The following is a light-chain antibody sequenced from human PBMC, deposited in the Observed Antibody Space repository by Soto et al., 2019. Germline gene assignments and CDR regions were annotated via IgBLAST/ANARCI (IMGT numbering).Light chain of an antibody. Sequence: DIQMPQSPSSLSASVGDRVTITCQASQDSSNYLNWYQQKPGKAPKLLIYDASILETGVPSRFSGSGSGTDFTLTINSLQPEDFATYYCQQAYSFPITFGQGTRLEIK. CDR2: DAS. CDR1: QDSSNY. V-gene: IGKV1-33*01. CDR3: QQAYSFPIT. J-gene: IGKJ5*01.